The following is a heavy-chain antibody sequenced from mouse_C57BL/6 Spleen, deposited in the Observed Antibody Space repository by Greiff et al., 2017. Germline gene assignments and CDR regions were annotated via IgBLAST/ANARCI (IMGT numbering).Heavy chain of an antibody. J-gene: IGHJ4*01. Sequence: VQLQQSGAELVRPGASVTLSCKASGYTFTDYEMHWVKQTPVHGLEWIGAIDPETGGTAYNQKFKGKAILTADKSSSTAYMELRGLTSEDSAVYYCTTSRFLTGTLYYAMDYWGQGTSVTVSS. D-gene: IGHD4-1*01. CDR1: GYTFTDYE. CDR2: IDPETGGT. CDR3: TTSRFLTGTLYYAMDY. V-gene: IGHV1-15*01.